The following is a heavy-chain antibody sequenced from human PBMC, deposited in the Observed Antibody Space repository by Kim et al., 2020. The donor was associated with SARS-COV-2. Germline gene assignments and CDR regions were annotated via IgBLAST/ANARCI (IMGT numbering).Heavy chain of an antibody. CDR2: INPNSGGT. V-gene: IGHV1-2*06. CDR3: TRGQGAVAAGGAFDI. J-gene: IGHJ3*02. Sequence: ASVKVSCKASGYTFTGYYMHWVRQAPGQGLEWMGRINPNSGGTNYAQKFQGRVTMTRDTSISTAYMELSRLRSDDTAVYYCTRGQGAVAAGGAFDIWGQGTMVTVSS. D-gene: IGHD6-19*01. CDR1: GYTFTGYY.